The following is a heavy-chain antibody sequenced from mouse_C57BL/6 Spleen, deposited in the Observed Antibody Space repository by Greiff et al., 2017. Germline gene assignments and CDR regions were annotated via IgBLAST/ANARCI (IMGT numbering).Heavy chain of an antibody. J-gene: IGHJ1*03. CDR2: INYDGSRT. CDR1: GFTFSDYY. V-gene: IGHV5-16*01. Sequence: EVKLVESEGGLVQPGSSMKLSCTASGFTFSDYYMAWVRQVPEKGLEWVANINYDGSRTYYLDSLKSPFIIAKDNAKNMLYLQMSSLNYEDTATYYSAEVPHQGYFDVWGTGTTVTVSS. CDR3: AEVPHQGYFDV. D-gene: IGHD3-2*02.